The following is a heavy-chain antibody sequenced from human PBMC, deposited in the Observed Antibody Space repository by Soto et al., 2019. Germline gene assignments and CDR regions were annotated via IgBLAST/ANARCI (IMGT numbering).Heavy chain of an antibody. D-gene: IGHD5-12*01. V-gene: IGHV3-33*01. CDR3: ARDRTIVATIPYYYYGMDV. CDR2: IWFDGSNK. J-gene: IGHJ6*02. CDR1: GFTFSSYG. Sequence: GGSLRLSCTTSGFTFSSYGMHWVRQAPGKGLEWMAIIWFDGSNKFYADSVKGRFTISRDNSKNTLYLHMNSLRAEDTAVYYCARDRTIVATIPYYYYGMDVWGQGTTVTVSS.